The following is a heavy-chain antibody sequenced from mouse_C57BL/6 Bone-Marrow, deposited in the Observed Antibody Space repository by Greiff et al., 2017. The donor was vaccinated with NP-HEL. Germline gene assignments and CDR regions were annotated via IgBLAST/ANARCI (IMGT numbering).Heavy chain of an antibody. CDR1: GYSITSGYY. CDR3: ARGEGTGFDY. Sequence: ESGPGLVKPSQSLSLTCSVTGYSITSGYYWNWIRQFPGNKLEWMGYISYDGSNNYNPSLKNRISITRDTSKNQFFLKLNSVTTEDTATYYCARGEGTGFDYWGQGTTLTVSS. CDR2: ISYDGSN. J-gene: IGHJ2*01. D-gene: IGHD3-3*01. V-gene: IGHV3-6*01.